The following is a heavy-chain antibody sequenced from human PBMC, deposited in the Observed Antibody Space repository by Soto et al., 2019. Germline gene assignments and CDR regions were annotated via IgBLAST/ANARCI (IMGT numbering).Heavy chain of an antibody. CDR1: GFTFSSYA. J-gene: IGHJ3*02. D-gene: IGHD6-19*01. CDR2: ISGSGGST. Sequence: GGSLRLSCAASGFTFSSYAMSWVRQAPGKWLEWVSAISGSGGSTYYADSVKGRFTISRDNSKNTLYLQMNSLRAEDTAVYYCAKDHSHYSSGGRGRGWNAFDIWGRGXMVTV. CDR3: AKDHSHYSSGGRGRGWNAFDI. V-gene: IGHV3-23*01.